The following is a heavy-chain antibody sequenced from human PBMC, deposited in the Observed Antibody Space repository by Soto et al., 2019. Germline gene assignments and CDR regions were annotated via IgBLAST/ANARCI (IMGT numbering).Heavy chain of an antibody. CDR2: INHSGST. Sequence: PSETLSLTCAVYGGSFSGYYWSWIRQPPGKGLEWIGEINHSGSTNYNPSLKSRVTISVDTSKNQFSLKLSSVTAADTAVYYCARVPKGYYDFWSGYYTDYYYGMDVWGQGTTVTV. D-gene: IGHD3-3*01. CDR3: ARVPKGYYDFWSGYYTDYYYGMDV. V-gene: IGHV4-34*01. CDR1: GGSFSGYY. J-gene: IGHJ6*02.